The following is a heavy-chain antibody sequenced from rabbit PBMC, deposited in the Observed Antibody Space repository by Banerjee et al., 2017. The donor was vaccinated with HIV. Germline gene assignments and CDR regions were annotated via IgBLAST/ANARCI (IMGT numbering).Heavy chain of an antibody. Sequence: QSLEESGGDLVKPGASLTLTCKASGFSFSRGYNMCWVRQAPGKGLEWIACIGVGSGNTWYASWAKGRFTISKTSSTTVTLQMTSLTAADTASYFCAKRTGDTDGYATFDLWGPGTLVTVS. J-gene: IGHJ4*01. CDR2: IGVGSGNT. D-gene: IGHD6-1*01. CDR1: GFSFSRGYN. V-gene: IGHV1S40*01. CDR3: AKRTGDTDGYATFDL.